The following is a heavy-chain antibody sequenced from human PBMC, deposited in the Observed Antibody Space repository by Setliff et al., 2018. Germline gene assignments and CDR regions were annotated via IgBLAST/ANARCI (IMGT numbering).Heavy chain of an antibody. J-gene: IGHJ2*01. CDR2: IYYSGSA. CDR3: ARGIEYYYESSGFYYASTYWYFDL. CDR1: GGSISSYY. Sequence: SETLSLTCTVSGGSISSYYWSWIRQPPGKGLEWIGYIYYSGSADYNPSLKSRVTISVDTSKNQFSLKLNSVTAADTAVYYCARGIEYYYESSGFYYASTYWYFDLWSRGTLVTVSS. D-gene: IGHD3-22*01. V-gene: IGHV4-59*08.